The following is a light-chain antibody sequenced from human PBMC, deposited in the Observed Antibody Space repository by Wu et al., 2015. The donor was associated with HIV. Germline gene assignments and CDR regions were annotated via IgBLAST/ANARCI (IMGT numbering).Light chain of an antibody. V-gene: IGKV3D-15*01. CDR1: QSVRDD. CDR2: GAS. CDR3: QQYGNFPYS. Sequence: EIVMTQSPATLSVSPGERVTLSCRASQSVRDDLAWFQQKPGQAPRLLIYGASTRATGIPDRFSGSGSGTDFTLTISRLEPEDFAVYYCQQYGNFPYSFGQGTKLEIK. J-gene: IGKJ2*03.